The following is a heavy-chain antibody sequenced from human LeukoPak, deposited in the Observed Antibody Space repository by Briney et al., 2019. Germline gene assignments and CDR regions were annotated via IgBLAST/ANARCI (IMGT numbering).Heavy chain of an antibody. CDR3: ARHRYSSSWYHY. CDR1: GGSISSSGYY. Sequence: PSETLSLTCTVSGGSISSSGYYWGWIRQPPGKGLEWIGSIYYSGSTYYDPSLKSRVTISVDTSKNQFSLKLSSVTPADTAVYYCARHRYSSSWYHYWGQGTLVTVSS. CDR2: IYYSGST. V-gene: IGHV4-39*01. D-gene: IGHD6-13*01. J-gene: IGHJ4*02.